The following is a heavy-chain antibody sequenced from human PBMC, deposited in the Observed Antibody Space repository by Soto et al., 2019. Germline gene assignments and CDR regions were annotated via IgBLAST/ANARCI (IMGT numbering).Heavy chain of an antibody. Sequence: SVKVSCKASGGAFTDYIFDWVRQAPGQGLEWMGGIIPMFGTPKYAQKFQHRVTISADVSTGTAYMELTRLRFDDTAVYYCAGGRDQPPVGLYFESWGEGTRVTVTS. CDR1: GGAFTDYI. CDR3: AGGRDQPPVGLYFES. CDR2: IIPMFGTP. J-gene: IGHJ4*02. V-gene: IGHV1-69*13. D-gene: IGHD1-26*01.